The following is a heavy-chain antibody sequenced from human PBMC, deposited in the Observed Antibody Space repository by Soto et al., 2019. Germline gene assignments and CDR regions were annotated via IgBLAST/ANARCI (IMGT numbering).Heavy chain of an antibody. CDR3: ARDGAYCSGTGGRDYYHYMDV. Sequence: EVQLVESGGGLVKPGGSLRLSCAASGFSFSDYSMNWVRQAPGKGLEWVSSISGSTSYIYYADSLKGRFTVSRDNAEKSLYLQMNSLRAEDTAVYYCARDGAYCSGTGGRDYYHYMDVWGKGTTVTVSS. CDR2: ISGSTSYI. V-gene: IGHV3-21*01. J-gene: IGHJ6*03. CDR1: GFSFSDYS. D-gene: IGHD2-15*01.